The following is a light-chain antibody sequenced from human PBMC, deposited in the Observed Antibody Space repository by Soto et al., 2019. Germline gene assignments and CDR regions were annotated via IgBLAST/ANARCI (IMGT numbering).Light chain of an antibody. CDR2: GGS. CDR3: QQYGSSPLT. CDR1: QTVTSSY. V-gene: IGKV3-20*01. Sequence: EIVLTQSPGTLSLSPGERATLSCRASQTVTSSYLAWYQQKPGQAPRLLVFGGSSRATGISDRFRGVGSGTSFTLTISRLEPEDSAVYYCQQYGSSPLTFGAGTKVEI. J-gene: IGKJ4*01.